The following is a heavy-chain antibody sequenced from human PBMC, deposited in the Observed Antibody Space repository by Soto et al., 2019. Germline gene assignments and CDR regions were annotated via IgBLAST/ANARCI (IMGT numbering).Heavy chain of an antibody. D-gene: IGHD5-12*01. V-gene: IGHV4-30-4*08. CDR1: GAAVSHGDYR. CDR3: ASVREYSGYDMANWFDP. J-gene: IGHJ5*02. CDR2: IYNVGST. Sequence: KTSETLSLTSTVSGAAVSHGDYRWNWIRQPPGTGLEWIGDIYNVGSTHYNASLKSRVTISVEPSKNQFSLRLSSVTAADTAVYYWASVREYSGYDMANWFDPWGQGTLVTVSS.